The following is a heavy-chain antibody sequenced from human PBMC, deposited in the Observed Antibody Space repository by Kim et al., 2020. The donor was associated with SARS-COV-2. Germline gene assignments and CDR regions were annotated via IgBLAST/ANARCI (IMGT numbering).Heavy chain of an antibody. D-gene: IGHD4-17*01. CDR1: GGSISSSSYY. J-gene: IGHJ3*02. CDR2: IYYSGST. CDR3: ARRLVTTVVICDAFDI. V-gene: IGHV4-39*01. Sequence: SETLSLTCTVSGGSISSSSYYWGWIRQPPGKGLEWIGSIYYSGSTYYNPSLKSRVTISVDTSKNQFSLKLSSVTAADTAVYYCARRLVTTVVICDAFDIWGQGTMVTVSS.